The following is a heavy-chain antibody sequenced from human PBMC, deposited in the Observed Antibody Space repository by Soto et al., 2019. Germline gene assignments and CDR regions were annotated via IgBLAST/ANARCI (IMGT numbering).Heavy chain of an antibody. V-gene: IGHV3-21*01. CDR2: ISSSSRHI. CDR3: TRCDGGGCYDPLPEDFQH. J-gene: IGHJ1*01. Sequence: PGGSLRLSCAASGFTFSSYSMNWVRQAPGKGLEWVSSISSSSRHIFYADSVKGRFSISRDNARNSLFLQMNSLRAEDTATCYCTRCDGGGCYDPLPEDFQHWGQGTLVTVSS. CDR1: GFTFSSYS. D-gene: IGHD2-15*01.